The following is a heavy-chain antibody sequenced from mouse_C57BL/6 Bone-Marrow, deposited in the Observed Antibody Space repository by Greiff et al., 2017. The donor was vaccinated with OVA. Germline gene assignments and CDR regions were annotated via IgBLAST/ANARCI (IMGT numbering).Heavy chain of an antibody. D-gene: IGHD1-1*01. J-gene: IGHJ2*01. CDR2: IDPETGGT. V-gene: IGHV1-15*01. CDR3: TRYGDY. Sequence: VHLVESGAELVRPGASVTLSCKASGYTFTDYDMHWVKQTPVHGLEWIGAIDPETGGTAYNQKFKGKAILTADKSSSTSYMELRSLTSEDSAVYYCTRYGDYWGQGTTLTVAA. CDR1: GYTFTDYD.